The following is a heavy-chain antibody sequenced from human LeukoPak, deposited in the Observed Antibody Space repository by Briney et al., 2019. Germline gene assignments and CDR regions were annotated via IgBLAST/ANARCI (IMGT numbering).Heavy chain of an antibody. D-gene: IGHD6-13*01. CDR3: ARDWYSSSWYYYYYMDV. CDR2: MNPNSGNT. Sequence: APVKVSCKASGYTFTSYDINWVRQATGQGLEWMGWMNPNSGNTGYAQKFQGRVTITRNTSISTAYMELSSLRSDDTAVYYCARDWYSSSWYYYYYMDVWGKGTTVTVSS. V-gene: IGHV1-8*03. CDR1: GYTFTSYD. J-gene: IGHJ6*03.